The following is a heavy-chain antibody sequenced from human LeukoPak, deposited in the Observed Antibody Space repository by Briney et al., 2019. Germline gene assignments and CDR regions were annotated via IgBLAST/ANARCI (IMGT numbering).Heavy chain of an antibody. D-gene: IGHD6-19*01. J-gene: IGHJ4*02. CDR2: INHNGNVN. CDR3: AKTPGYSSGWPFDY. CDR1: GFTFSSYW. V-gene: IGHV3-7*03. Sequence: GGSLRLSCAASGFTFSSYWMNWARQAPGKGLEWVASINHNGNVNYYVDSVKGRFTISRDNAKNSLYLQMNSLRAEDTAVYYCAKTPGYSSGWPFDYWGQGTLVTVSS.